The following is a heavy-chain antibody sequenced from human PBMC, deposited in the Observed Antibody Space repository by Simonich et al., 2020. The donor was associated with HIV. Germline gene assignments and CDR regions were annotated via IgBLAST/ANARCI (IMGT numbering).Heavy chain of an antibody. CDR2: ILYDGSNK. V-gene: IGHV3-30*07. Sequence: QVQLVESGGGVVQPGRSLRLSCAASGFTFSSYAMHWVRQAPCKGLEWVAVILYDGSNKYYAESVKGRFTISRDNSKNTPYLQMNSLRAEDTAVYYCASGGSISSVWADDYWGQGTLVTVSS. CDR3: ASGGSISSVWADDY. CDR1: GFTFSSYA. J-gene: IGHJ4*02. D-gene: IGHD3-16*01.